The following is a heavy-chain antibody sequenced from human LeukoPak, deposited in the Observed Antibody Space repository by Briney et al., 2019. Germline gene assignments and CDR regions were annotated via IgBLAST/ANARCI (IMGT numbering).Heavy chain of an antibody. Sequence: GGSLRLSCIASGFTVSSNYMSWVRQAPGKGLEWVSVIYSGGSTYYADSVKGRFTISRDNSKNTLYLQMNSLRAEDTAVYYCARSPDWNSQIPTYYFDYWGQGTLVTVSS. CDR1: GFTVSSNY. CDR3: ARSPDWNSQIPTYYFDY. D-gene: IGHD1-7*01. J-gene: IGHJ4*02. CDR2: IYSGGST. V-gene: IGHV3-53*01.